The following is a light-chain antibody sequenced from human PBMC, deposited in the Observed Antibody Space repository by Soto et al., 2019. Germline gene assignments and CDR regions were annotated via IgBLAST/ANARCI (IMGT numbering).Light chain of an antibody. Sequence: DLQMTQSPSSLSASVGDRVTITCQASQDISNYLNWYQQKPGKAHKLLIYDASNLETGDPSRFSGSGSGTDFTFTIRSLQPEDIATYYCQQYDNRLLTFGGGTKVEIK. CDR3: QQYDNRLLT. CDR2: DAS. J-gene: IGKJ4*01. V-gene: IGKV1-33*01. CDR1: QDISNY.